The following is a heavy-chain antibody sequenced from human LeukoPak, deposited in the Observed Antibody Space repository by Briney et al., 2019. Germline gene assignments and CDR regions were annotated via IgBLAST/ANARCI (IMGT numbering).Heavy chain of an antibody. J-gene: IGHJ4*02. CDR3: ARVGRITMVRGVIAYYFDY. Sequence: ASVKVSCKASRYTFTSYGISWVRQAPGQGLEWMGWISAYNGNTNYAQKLQGRVTMTTDTSTSTAYMELRSLRSDDTAVYYCARVGRITMVRGVIAYYFDYWGQGTLVTVSS. D-gene: IGHD3-10*01. V-gene: IGHV1-18*01. CDR1: RYTFTSYG. CDR2: ISAYNGNT.